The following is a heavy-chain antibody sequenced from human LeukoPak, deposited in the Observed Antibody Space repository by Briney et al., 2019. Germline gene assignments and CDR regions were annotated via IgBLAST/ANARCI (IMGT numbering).Heavy chain of an antibody. CDR3: AREVVVVVPAAIKYYYYMDV. CDR2: IYTSGST. CDR1: GGSISSYY. Sequence: SETLSLTCTVSGGSISSYYWSWIRQPAGKGLEWIGRIYTSGSTNYNPSLKSRVTMSVDTSKNQFSLKLSSVTAADTAVYYCAREVVVVVPAAIKYYYYMDVWGKGTTVTVSS. V-gene: IGHV4-4*07. D-gene: IGHD2-2*02. J-gene: IGHJ6*03.